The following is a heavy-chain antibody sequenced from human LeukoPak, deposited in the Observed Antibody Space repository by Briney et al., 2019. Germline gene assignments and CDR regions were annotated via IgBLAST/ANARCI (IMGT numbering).Heavy chain of an antibody. Sequence: GGSLRLSCAASGLTFSSYGMHWVRQAPGKGLEWVAVISYDGSNKYYADSVKGRFTISRDNSKNTLYLQMDSLRAEDTAVYYCAKDLGREPQLSGYWGQGTLVTVSS. CDR1: GLTFSSYG. J-gene: IGHJ4*02. CDR2: ISYDGSNK. CDR3: AKDLGREPQLSGY. D-gene: IGHD5-24*01. V-gene: IGHV3-30*18.